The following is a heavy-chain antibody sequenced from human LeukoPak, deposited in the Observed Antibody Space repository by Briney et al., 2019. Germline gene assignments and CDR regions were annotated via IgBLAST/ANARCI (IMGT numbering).Heavy chain of an antibody. CDR2: IYYSGST. J-gene: IGHJ3*02. V-gene: IGHV4-59*01. D-gene: IGHD6-13*01. Sequence: SETLSLTCTVSGGSISSYYWSWIRQPPGKGLEWIGHIYYSGSTNYNPSLKSRVTISVDTSKNQFSLKLSSVTAADTAVYYCARAIAAAGTRGAFDIWGQGTMVTVSS. CDR1: GGSISSYY. CDR3: ARAIAAAGTRGAFDI.